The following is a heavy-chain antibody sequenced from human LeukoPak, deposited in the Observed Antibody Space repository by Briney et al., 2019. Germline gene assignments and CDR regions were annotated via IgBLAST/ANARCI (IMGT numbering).Heavy chain of an antibody. Sequence: ASVKVSCKASGYTFTGYYMHWVRQAPGQGLEWMGWINPNSGGTNYAQKFQGRVTMTRDTSISTAYMELRSLRSDDTAVYYCARAPGSYPRPYYYMDVWGKGTTVTISS. V-gene: IGHV1-2*02. CDR3: ARAPGSYPRPYYYMDV. D-gene: IGHD3-10*01. CDR1: GYTFTGYY. J-gene: IGHJ6*03. CDR2: INPNSGGT.